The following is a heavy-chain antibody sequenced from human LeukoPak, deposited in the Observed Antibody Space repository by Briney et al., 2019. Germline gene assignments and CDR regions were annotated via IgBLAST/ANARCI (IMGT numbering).Heavy chain of an antibody. J-gene: IGHJ4*02. CDR2: ITGSGGTT. CDR1: GFTVSSNY. Sequence: PGGSLRLSCAASGFTVSSNYMSWVRQAPGKGPQWVSAITGSGGTTYYADSVKGRFTISRDNSKNTLYLQMNSLRAEDTAVYYCAKIQGHFDYWGQGTLVTVSS. CDR3: AKIQGHFDY. V-gene: IGHV3-23*01.